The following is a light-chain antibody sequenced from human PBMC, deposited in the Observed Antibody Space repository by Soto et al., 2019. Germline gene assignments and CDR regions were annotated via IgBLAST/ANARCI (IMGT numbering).Light chain of an antibody. V-gene: IGLV2-14*01. CDR2: EVT. CDR1: NRDVGGYNY. J-gene: IGLJ2*01. CDR3: SSYSSSSALDVI. Sequence: QSDLAQPASVSGSPGQSITISCAGTNRDVGGYNYVSWYQQYPGKDPKLIIYEVTYRPSGVSNRFSGSKSGNTASPTISGLQAEEEADYYCSSYSSSSALDVIFGGGTKLTVL.